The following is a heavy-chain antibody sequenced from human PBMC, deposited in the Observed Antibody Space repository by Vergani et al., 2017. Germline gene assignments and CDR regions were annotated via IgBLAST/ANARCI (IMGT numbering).Heavy chain of an antibody. CDR2: INRDGTET. Sequence: EVHLEESRGGLVQPGGSLRLSCAASGFTFGDYYMAWIRLAPGKGLDWVASINRDGTETFYVDSGKGRFTISRDNDKTTLYLQMNSLRDEDRGVYYCARISGGSAPYLHYWGQGTLVTVAS. D-gene: IGHD2-15*01. CDR3: ARISGGSAPYLHY. J-gene: IGHJ1*01. V-gene: IGHV3-7*01. CDR1: GFTFGDYY.